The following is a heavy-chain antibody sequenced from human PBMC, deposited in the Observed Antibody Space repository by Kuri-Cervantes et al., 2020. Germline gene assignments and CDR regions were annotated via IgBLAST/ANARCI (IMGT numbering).Heavy chain of an antibody. J-gene: IGHJ4*02. Sequence: GESLKISCAASGFTFSSYSMNWVRQAPGKGLEWVSSISSSSSYIYYADSVKGRFTISRDNSKNTLYLQMSSLRAEDTAVYYCAKEGSGGDTGYEPDYWGQGTLVTVSS. CDR1: GFTFSSYS. CDR3: AKEGSGGDTGYEPDY. D-gene: IGHD5-12*01. V-gene: IGHV3-21*01. CDR2: ISSSSSYI.